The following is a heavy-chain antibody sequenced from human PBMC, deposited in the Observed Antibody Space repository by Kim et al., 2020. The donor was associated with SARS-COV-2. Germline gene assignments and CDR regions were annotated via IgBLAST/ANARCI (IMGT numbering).Heavy chain of an antibody. V-gene: IGHV4-34*01. CDR1: CGSFSGYY. CDR2: INHSGST. D-gene: IGHD3-3*01. J-gene: IGHJ2*01. CDR3: ARDALFWSGYYRVLGYFDL. Sequence: SETLSLTCAVYCGSFSGYYWSWIRQPPGKGLEWIGEINHSGSTNYNPSLKSRVTISVDTSKNQFSLKLSSVTAADTAVYYCARDALFWSGYYRVLGYFDLWGRGTLVTVSS.